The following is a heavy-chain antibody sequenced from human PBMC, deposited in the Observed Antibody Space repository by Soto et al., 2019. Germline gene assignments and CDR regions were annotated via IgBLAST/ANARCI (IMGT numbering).Heavy chain of an antibody. Sequence: SSETLSLTCTVPGGSISTYYWSWIRQPPGKGLEWIGYIYYSGSTSYNPSLKSRVTISVDTSKNQFSLKLRSVTAADTAVYYCASDRSSGWDQGYGMDVWGQGTTVTVSS. D-gene: IGHD6-19*01. CDR1: GGSISTYY. CDR3: ASDRSSGWDQGYGMDV. CDR2: IYYSGST. J-gene: IGHJ6*02. V-gene: IGHV4-59*01.